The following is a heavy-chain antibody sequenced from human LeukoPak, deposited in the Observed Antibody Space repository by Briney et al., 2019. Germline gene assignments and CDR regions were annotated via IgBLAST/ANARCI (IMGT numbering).Heavy chain of an antibody. D-gene: IGHD5-18*01. Sequence: LETLSLTCTVSGGSIGNYYWTWVRQPPGKGLEWIGYVYYSGSTYYNPSLKSRVTISVDTSKKQFSLKVTSVTAADTAVYYCARAGYSYGAGYYFDYWGQGTLVTVSS. V-gene: IGHV4-59*01. J-gene: IGHJ4*02. CDR1: GGSIGNYY. CDR3: ARAGYSYGAGYYFDY. CDR2: VYYSGST.